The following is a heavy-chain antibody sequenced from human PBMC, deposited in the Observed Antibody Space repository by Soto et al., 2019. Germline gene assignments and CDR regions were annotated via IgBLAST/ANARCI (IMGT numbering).Heavy chain of an antibody. V-gene: IGHV4-34*01. CDR3: ARARFSQWSKDYYGLYX. D-gene: IGHD3-3*01. CDR2: INHSGSH. J-gene: IGHJ6*02. Sequence: PSETLSLTCGLSGSLPVGSLSTYFWTWIRQPPGKGLEWIGEINHSGSHNYSPSLRGRVNISLEKYKKQFSLNLSSVTAADTAVYFCARARFSQWSKDYYGLYXWGQGTTFTVS. CDR1: GSLPVGSLSTYF.